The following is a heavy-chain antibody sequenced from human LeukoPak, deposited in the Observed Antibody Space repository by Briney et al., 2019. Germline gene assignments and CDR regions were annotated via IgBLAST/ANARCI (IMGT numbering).Heavy chain of an antibody. CDR2: MNEDGSVK. CDR3: AREGYYSGMDV. J-gene: IGHJ6*02. V-gene: IGHV3-7*01. Sequence: GGSLRLSCAASGFTFSSYWMAWVRQAPGKGLEWVANMNEDGSVKNYVVSVKGRFTISRDNAKNSLYLQMNSLRAEDTAVYYCAREGYYSGMDVWGQGTTVTVSS. CDR1: GFTFSSYW.